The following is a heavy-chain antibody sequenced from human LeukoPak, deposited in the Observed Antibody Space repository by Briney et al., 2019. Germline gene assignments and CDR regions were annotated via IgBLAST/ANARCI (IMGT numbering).Heavy chain of an antibody. CDR3: ASRVGVAGTFDAFDL. CDR1: GYNFPRHW. Sequence: GESLKISCATSGYNFPRHWIGWVRHLPGKGLEYVGVIFPDDSDTRYSPSSEGHVTISADTSINTAYLQWRSLQASDTAMYFCASRVGVAGTFDAFDLWGQGTMVTVSS. D-gene: IGHD6-19*01. J-gene: IGHJ3*01. CDR2: IFPDDSDT. V-gene: IGHV5-51*01.